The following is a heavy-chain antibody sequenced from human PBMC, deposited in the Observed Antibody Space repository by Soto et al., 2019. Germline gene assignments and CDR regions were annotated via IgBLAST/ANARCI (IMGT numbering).Heavy chain of an antibody. J-gene: IGHJ4*02. Sequence: EVQLLESGGGLVQPGGSLRLSCAASGFTFSSYAMSWVRQAPGKGLEWVSAISGSGGSTYYADSVKGRFTISRDNSKNTLYLQMNSLRAEDTAVYYCASERSPIAVAGTIDYFDCWGQGTLVTVSS. CDR3: ASERSPIAVAGTIDYFDC. V-gene: IGHV3-23*01. D-gene: IGHD6-19*01. CDR2: ISGSGGST. CDR1: GFTFSSYA.